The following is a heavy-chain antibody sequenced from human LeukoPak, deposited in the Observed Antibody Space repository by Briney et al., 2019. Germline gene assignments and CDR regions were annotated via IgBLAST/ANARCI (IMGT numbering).Heavy chain of an antibody. V-gene: IGHV3-30*02. CDR2: IRYDGSDK. CDR1: GFTFSSYG. Sequence: HPGGSLRLSCAASGFTFSSYGIHWVRQAPGKGLEWVAFIRYDGSDKYYADSVKGRFTISRDNSKNTLYLQMNSLRAEDTAAYYCANLPIRGSGSYYTDYWGQGTLVTVSS. D-gene: IGHD3-10*01. J-gene: IGHJ4*02. CDR3: ANLPIRGSGSYYTDY.